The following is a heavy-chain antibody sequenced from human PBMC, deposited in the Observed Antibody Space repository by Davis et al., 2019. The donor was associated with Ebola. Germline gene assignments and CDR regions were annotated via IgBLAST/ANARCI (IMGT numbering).Heavy chain of an antibody. CDR3: ARGLWSGYYSDWFDP. Sequence: MPSETLSLTCAVSGGSISSSNWWSWVRQPPGKGLEWIGEIYHSGSTNYNPSLKSRVTISVDTSKNQFSLKLSSVTAADTAVYYCARGLWSGYYSDWFDPWGQGTLVTVSS. V-gene: IGHV4-4*02. CDR1: GGSISSSNW. D-gene: IGHD3-3*01. CDR2: IYHSGST. J-gene: IGHJ5*02.